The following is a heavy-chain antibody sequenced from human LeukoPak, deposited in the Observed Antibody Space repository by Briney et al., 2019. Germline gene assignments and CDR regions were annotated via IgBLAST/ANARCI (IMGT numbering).Heavy chain of an antibody. CDR1: GYTFTSYY. Sequence: ASLKVSCKASGYTFTSYYIHWVRQAPGQGLEWMGIINPSGGSTTYAQKFQGRVTMTRDTSTSTVNMELSSLRSEDTAVYYCARLPGIAAAGTGYWFDPWGQGTLVTVSS. CDR3: ARLPGIAAAGTGYWFDP. J-gene: IGHJ5*02. D-gene: IGHD6-13*01. V-gene: IGHV1-46*01. CDR2: INPSGGST.